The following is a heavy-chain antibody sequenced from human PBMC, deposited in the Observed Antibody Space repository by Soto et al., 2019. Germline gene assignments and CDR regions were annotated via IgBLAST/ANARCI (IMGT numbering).Heavy chain of an antibody. CDR3: ARDRGYNTGWYGGALDL. D-gene: IGHD6-19*01. Sequence: EVQLVESGGGLVQPGESLRLSCAASGFTFSSYEMNCVRQAPGKGLEWVAYISSRGTSIFYADSVKGRFSISRDNDNDSVSLLMNNLKVDDTAVYYCARDRGYNTGWYGGALDLWGQGTLVTVSS. CDR1: GFTFSSYE. V-gene: IGHV3-48*03. J-gene: IGHJ4*02. CDR2: ISSRGTSI.